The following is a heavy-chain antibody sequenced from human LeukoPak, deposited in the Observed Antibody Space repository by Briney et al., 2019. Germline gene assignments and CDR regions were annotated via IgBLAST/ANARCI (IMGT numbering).Heavy chain of an antibody. D-gene: IGHD3-10*01. CDR2: FSGSGGST. CDR3: AKAYGSGSRPFPFDY. Sequence: QPGGSLRLSCAASGFTFSSYAMSGAPQAPGKGLEWVSAFSGSGGSTYYADSVKGRFTISRDNSKNTLYLQMNSLRAEDTAVYYCAKAYGSGSRPFPFDYWGQGTLVTVSS. CDR1: GFTFSSYA. J-gene: IGHJ4*02. V-gene: IGHV3-23*01.